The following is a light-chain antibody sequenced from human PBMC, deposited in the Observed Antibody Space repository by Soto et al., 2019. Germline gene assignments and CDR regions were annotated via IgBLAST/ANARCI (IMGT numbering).Light chain of an antibody. V-gene: IGLV2-14*01. Sequence: QSALTQPASVSGSPGQSITISCTGTSSDVGGYNYVSWYQQHPGIAPKLLIYGVTNRPSGVSPRFSGSKSGSTASLTISGLQAEDEADYHCSSYTSASTLLYLFGTGTKVTVL. J-gene: IGLJ1*01. CDR3: SSYTSASTLLYL. CDR2: GVT. CDR1: SSDVGGYNY.